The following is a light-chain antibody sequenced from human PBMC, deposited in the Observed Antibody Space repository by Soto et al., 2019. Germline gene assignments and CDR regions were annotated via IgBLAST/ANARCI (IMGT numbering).Light chain of an antibody. CDR1: SGDIGAYNY. CDR3: SSFTTSRAYV. V-gene: IGLV2-14*01. Sequence: QSVVTQPASVSGAPGQSSTISCTGTSGDIGAYNYVCWYQQQSGKDPTLIIYAVSYRRSGVSNRFSGSKSGKTASLTISGLQAEDEADYYCSSFTTSRAYVFGLGPKGTV. J-gene: IGLJ1*01. CDR2: AVS.